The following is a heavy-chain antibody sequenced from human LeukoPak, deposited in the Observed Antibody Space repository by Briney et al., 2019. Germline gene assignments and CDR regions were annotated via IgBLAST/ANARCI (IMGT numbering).Heavy chain of an antibody. CDR1: GFTFSSYE. J-gene: IGHJ4*02. D-gene: IGHD5-18*01. CDR2: ISSSGSTI. Sequence: GGSLRLSCAASGFTFSSYEMNWVRQAPGKGLEWVSYISSSGSTIYYAESVKGRFTISRDNAKNLLYLQMNSLRAEDTAVYYCARAERDTAMATPTFDYWGQGTLVTVSS. CDR3: ARAERDTAMATPTFDY. V-gene: IGHV3-48*03.